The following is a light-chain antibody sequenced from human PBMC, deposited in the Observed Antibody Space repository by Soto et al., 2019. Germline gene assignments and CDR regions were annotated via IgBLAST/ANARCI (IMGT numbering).Light chain of an antibody. V-gene: IGKV1-5*01. CDR3: QPYNSYLYT. J-gene: IGKJ2*01. CDR1: QRISSW. CDR2: DAS. Sequence: DIQMTQSPSTLSASVGDIVTITCRASQRISSWLAWYQQKPGKAPKLLIYDASSLESGVPSRFSGSGSGTEFTLTISSLQPDDFATYYCQPYNSYLYTFGQGTKLEIK.